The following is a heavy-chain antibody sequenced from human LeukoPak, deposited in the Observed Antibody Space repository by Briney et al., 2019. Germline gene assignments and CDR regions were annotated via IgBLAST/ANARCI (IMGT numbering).Heavy chain of an antibody. J-gene: IGHJ4*02. Sequence: QPGGSLRLSCAASGFTVSSNYMSWVRQAPGKGLEWVSYISSSISTIYYADSVKGRFTISRDNAKNSLYLQMNSLRAEDTAVYYCARVRGSYYLDYWGQGTLVTVSS. CDR3: ARVRGSYYLDY. CDR1: GFTVSSNY. D-gene: IGHD1-26*01. CDR2: ISSSISTI. V-gene: IGHV3-48*01.